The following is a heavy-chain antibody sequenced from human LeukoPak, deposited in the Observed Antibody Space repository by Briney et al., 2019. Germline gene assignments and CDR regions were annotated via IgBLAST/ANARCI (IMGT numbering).Heavy chain of an antibody. CDR1: GGSISSYY. CDR3: ARPYSSSWYRGEYYLAY. V-gene: IGHV4-59*01. Sequence: KPSETLSLTCTVSGGSISSYYWSWIRQPPGKGLEWIGYIYYSGSTNYNPSLKSRVTISVDTSKNQFSLKLSSVTAADTAVYYCARPYSSSWYRGEYYLAYWGQGTRVTVPP. D-gene: IGHD6-13*01. J-gene: IGHJ4*02. CDR2: IYYSGST.